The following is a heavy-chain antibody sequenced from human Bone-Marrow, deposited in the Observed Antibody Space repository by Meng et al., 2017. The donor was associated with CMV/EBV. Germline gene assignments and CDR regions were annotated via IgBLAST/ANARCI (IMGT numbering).Heavy chain of an antibody. CDR2: IKQDGSEE. CDR1: GFTFTSYW. Sequence: GESLKISCAASGFTFTSYWMSWVRQAPGKGLEWVANIKQDGSEEYYVDSVKGRFIISRDNAKNSLYLQMNSLRAEDTAVYYCAREADIVVIPASRDYWGQGTLVTVSS. V-gene: IGHV3-7*01. CDR3: AREADIVVIPASRDY. D-gene: IGHD2-2*01. J-gene: IGHJ4*02.